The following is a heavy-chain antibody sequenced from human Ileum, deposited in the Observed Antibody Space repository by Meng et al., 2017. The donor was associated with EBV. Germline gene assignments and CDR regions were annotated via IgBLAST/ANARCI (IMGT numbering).Heavy chain of an antibody. CDR2: TYRSARWYY. CDR1: GDSVSSDKTA. CDR3: ATSRIAKFDR. J-gene: IGHJ5*02. Sequence: QLQVPGPGLVQPSPSLSLYGVSSGDSVSSDKTAWYWIRQSPSRGLEWLGRTYRSARWYYDYALSVKSRINISPDTFKNQVSLQLNSVTDEDTGIYYCATSRIAKFDRWGQGTLVTVSS. V-gene: IGHV6-1*01.